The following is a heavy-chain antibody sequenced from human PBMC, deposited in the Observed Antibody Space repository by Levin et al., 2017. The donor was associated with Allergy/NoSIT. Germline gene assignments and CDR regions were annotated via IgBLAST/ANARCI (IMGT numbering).Heavy chain of an antibody. CDR1: GGSISTDNW. D-gene: IGHD3-3*01. J-gene: IGHJ4*02. V-gene: IGHV4-4*02. Sequence: SETLSLTCAVSGGSISTDNWWSWIRQPPGKGLEWIGEIYRSGDTNHNPSLRSRLTMSVDNSKNHFSLKLSSFTAAATAADYCATVEGRFCSGVSCSYAFHYWGQGALVTVSS. CDR3: ATVEGRFCSGVSCSYAFHY. CDR2: IYRSGDT.